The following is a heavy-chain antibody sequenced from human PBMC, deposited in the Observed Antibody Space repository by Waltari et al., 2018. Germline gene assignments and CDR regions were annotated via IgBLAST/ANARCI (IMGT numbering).Heavy chain of an antibody. V-gene: IGHV4-59*01. CDR3: ARGDGWFGGADYYYMDV. Sequence: QVQLQESGPGLVKPSETLSLTCTVSGGSISSYYWSWIRQPPGKGLEWIGYIYYSGSTNYNPSLKSRVTISVDTSKNQFSLKLSSVTAADTAVYYCARGDGWFGGADYYYMDVWGKGTTVTVSS. J-gene: IGHJ6*03. CDR1: GGSISSYY. D-gene: IGHD3-10*01. CDR2: IYYSGST.